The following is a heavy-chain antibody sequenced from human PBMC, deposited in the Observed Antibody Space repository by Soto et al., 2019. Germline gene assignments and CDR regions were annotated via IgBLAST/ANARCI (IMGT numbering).Heavy chain of an antibody. J-gene: IGHJ6*03. D-gene: IGHD2-2*01. CDR2: INPNSGGT. CDR3: ARDRGVCSSTSCLPDYYMDV. V-gene: IGHV1-2*04. CDR1: GYTFTGYY. Sequence: ASVKVSCKASGYTFTGYYMHWVRQAPGQGLEWMGWINPNSGGTNYAQKFQGWVTMTRDTSISTAYMELSRLRSDDTAVYYCARDRGVCSSTSCLPDYYMDVWGKGTTVTVSS.